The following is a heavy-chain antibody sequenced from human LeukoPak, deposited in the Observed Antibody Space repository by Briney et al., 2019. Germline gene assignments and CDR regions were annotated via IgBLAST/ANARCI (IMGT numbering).Heavy chain of an antibody. CDR1: GYTFTSYG. V-gene: IGHV1-18*01. Sequence: ASVKVSCKASGYTFTSYGISWVRQAPGQGLEWMGWISAYNGNTNYAQKLQGRVTMTTDTSTSTAYMELRSLRSDDTAVYYCARVSMGTYYDFWSGYRGSYFDYWGQGTLVTVSP. D-gene: IGHD3-3*01. CDR3: ARVSMGTYYDFWSGYRGSYFDY. J-gene: IGHJ4*02. CDR2: ISAYNGNT.